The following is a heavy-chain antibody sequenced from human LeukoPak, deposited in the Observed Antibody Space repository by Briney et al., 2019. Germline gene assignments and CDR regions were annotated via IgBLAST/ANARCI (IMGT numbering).Heavy chain of an antibody. V-gene: IGHV1-46*01. CDR1: GYTFTSYY. J-gene: IGHJ4*02. Sequence: ASVKVSCKASGYTFTSYYMRWVRQAPGQGLEWMGIINPSGGSTSYAQKFQGRVTMTRDTSTSTVYMELSSLRSEDTAVYYCARDDYIAVAGYWGQGTLVTVSS. D-gene: IGHD6-19*01. CDR3: ARDDYIAVAGY. CDR2: INPSGGST.